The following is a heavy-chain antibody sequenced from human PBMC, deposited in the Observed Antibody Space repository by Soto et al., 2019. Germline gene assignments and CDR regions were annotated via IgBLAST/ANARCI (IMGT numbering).Heavy chain of an antibody. D-gene: IGHD2-15*01. CDR2: IYYSGST. CDR3: ARSGIAATTLFWFDP. J-gene: IGHJ5*02. CDR1: GGSISSSSYY. Sequence: SETLSLTCTVSGGSISSSSYYWGWIRQPPGKGLEWIGSIYYSGSTYYNPSLKSRVTISVDTSKNQFSLKLSSVTAADTAVYYCARSGIAATTLFWFDPWGQGTLVTVSS. V-gene: IGHV4-39*01.